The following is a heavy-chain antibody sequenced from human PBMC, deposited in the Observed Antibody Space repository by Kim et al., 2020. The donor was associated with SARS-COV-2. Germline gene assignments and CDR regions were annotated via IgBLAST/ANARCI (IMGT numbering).Heavy chain of an antibody. J-gene: IGHJ3*02. Sequence: PSVKSRVTIAVDTAKNQVSRKLSSVTAADTAVYYCARGLDSSGWYFAFDIWGQGTMVTVSS. D-gene: IGHD6-13*01. CDR3: ARGLDSSGWYFAFDI. V-gene: IGHV4-34*01.